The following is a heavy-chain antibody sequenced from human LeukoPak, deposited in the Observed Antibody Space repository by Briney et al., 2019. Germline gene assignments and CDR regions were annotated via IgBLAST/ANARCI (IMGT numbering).Heavy chain of an antibody. CDR3: AKPSAYSSSAPPRDY. Sequence: GGSLRLSCAASGLTFSSYGMSWVRQAPGKGLEWVSSISGSGGSTHYADSVKGRFTISRDNSKNTLYLQMNSLRAEDTAVYYCAKPSAYSSSAPPRDYWGQGTLVTVSS. D-gene: IGHD6-6*01. CDR2: ISGSGGST. V-gene: IGHV3-23*01. J-gene: IGHJ4*02. CDR1: GLTFSSYG.